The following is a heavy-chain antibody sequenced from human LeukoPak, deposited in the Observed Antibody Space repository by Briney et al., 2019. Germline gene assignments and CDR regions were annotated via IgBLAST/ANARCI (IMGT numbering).Heavy chain of an antibody. Sequence: GGSLRLSCAASGPTFNTYSINWVRQAPGKGLEWVSSISSSSSYIYYADSVKGRFTISRDNAKNSLYLQMNSLRAEDTAVYYCARDGVGATTCFDYWGQGTLVTVSS. CDR2: ISSSSSYI. D-gene: IGHD1-26*01. CDR3: ARDGVGATTCFDY. V-gene: IGHV3-21*01. J-gene: IGHJ4*02. CDR1: GPTFNTYS.